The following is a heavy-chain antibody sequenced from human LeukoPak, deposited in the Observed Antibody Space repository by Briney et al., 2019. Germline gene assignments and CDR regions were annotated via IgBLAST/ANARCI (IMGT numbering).Heavy chain of an antibody. D-gene: IGHD2-2*01. CDR3: ARDSTRTGGFDP. CDR2: IYYSGST. CDR1: GGSISSSSYY. Sequence: SETLSLTCTVSGGSISSSSYYWGWIRQPPGKGLEWIGSIYYSGSTYYNPSLKSRVTISVDTSKNQFSLKLSSVTAADTAVYYCARDSTRTGGFDPWGQGTLVTVSS. V-gene: IGHV4-39*07. J-gene: IGHJ5*02.